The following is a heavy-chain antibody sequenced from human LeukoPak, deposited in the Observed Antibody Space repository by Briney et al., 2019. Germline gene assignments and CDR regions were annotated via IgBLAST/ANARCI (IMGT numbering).Heavy chain of an antibody. CDR1: GFTFSDYY. J-gene: IGHJ4*02. Sequence: GGSLRLYCAASGFTFSDYYMSWIRQAPGKGLEWVSYISSSSSYTYYADSVKGRFTISRDNAKNSLYLQMNSLRAEDTAVYYCAGVSQQWLAKDYWGQGTLVTVSS. V-gene: IGHV3-11*06. CDR3: AGVSQQWLAKDY. CDR2: ISSSSSYT. D-gene: IGHD6-19*01.